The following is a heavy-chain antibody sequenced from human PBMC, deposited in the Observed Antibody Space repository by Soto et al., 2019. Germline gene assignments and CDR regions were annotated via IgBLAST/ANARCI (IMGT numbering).Heavy chain of an antibody. CDR2: IRSKAYGGTT. Sequence: GGSLRLSCTASGFTFGDYAMSWFRQAPGKGLEWVGFIRSKAYGGTTEYAASVKGRFTISRDDSKGIAYLQMNSLKTEDTAVYYCARVYCSTTTCPVQAFDSWGKGTLVTVSS. CDR1: GFTFGDYA. D-gene: IGHD2-2*01. J-gene: IGHJ4*02. CDR3: ARVYCSTTTCPVQAFDS. V-gene: IGHV3-49*03.